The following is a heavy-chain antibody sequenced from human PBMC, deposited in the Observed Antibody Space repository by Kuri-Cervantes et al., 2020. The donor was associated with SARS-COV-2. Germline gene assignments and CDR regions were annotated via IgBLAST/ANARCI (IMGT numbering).Heavy chain of an antibody. D-gene: IGHD3-10*01. CDR1: GGSISSNSYY. J-gene: IGHJ4*02. Sequence: ESLKISCTVSGGSISSNSYYWGWIRQPPGKGLEWIGSIYYSGSTYYNPSLKSRVTISVDTSKNQFSLKLSSVTAADTAVYYCARQLGSLDYWGQGTLVTVSS. CDR2: IYYSGST. V-gene: IGHV4-39*01. CDR3: ARQLGSLDY.